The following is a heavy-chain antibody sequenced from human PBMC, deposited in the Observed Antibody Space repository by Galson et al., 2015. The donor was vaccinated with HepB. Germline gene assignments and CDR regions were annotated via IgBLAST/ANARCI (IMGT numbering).Heavy chain of an antibody. D-gene: IGHD3-16*01. CDR3: IREFGGIGDY. V-gene: IGHV3-49*04. CDR2: VRTKPYDGTT. J-gene: IGHJ4*02. CDR1: GFTFGDHA. Sequence: SLRLSCAASGFTFGDHAMSWVRQAPGKGLEWVGFVRTKPYDGTTEYAASLKGRFTISRDDSKTVAYLQMNTLKIEDTAVYYCIREFGGIGDYWGQGTLVTVSS.